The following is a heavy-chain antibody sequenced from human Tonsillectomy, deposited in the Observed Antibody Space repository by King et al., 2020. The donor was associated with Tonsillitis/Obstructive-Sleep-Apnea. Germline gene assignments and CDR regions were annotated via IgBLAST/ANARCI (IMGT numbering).Heavy chain of an antibody. Sequence: VQLQESGPGLVKPSGTLSLTCAVSGDSITSVNWWNWVRQSPGKGLEWIGEISHTGTSNYNPSLKSRLTISLDKSKNQFSLKVNSVTAADTAIYYCARVLVGCSKTSCYFDTWGQGTKVTVSS. J-gene: IGHJ3*02. D-gene: IGHD2-2*01. V-gene: IGHV4-4*02. CDR3: ARVLVGCSKTSCYFDT. CDR2: ISHTGTS. CDR1: GDSITSVNW.